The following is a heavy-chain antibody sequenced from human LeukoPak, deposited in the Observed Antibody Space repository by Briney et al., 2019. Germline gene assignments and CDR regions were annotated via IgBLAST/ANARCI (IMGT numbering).Heavy chain of an antibody. CDR2: IYYSGST. CDR3: ARDLRAYYDSSGYSDAFDI. CDR1: GGSISSGGYY. J-gene: IGHJ3*02. V-gene: IGHV4-31*03. D-gene: IGHD3-22*01. Sequence: SQTLSLTCTVSGGSISSGGYYWSWIRQHPGKGLEWIGYIYYSGSTYYNPSLKSRVTISVDTSKNQFSLKLSSVTAADTAVYYCARDLRAYYDSSGYSDAFDIWGQGTMVTASS.